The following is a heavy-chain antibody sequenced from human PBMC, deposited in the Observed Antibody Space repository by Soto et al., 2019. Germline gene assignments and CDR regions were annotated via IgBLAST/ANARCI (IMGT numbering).Heavy chain of an antibody. CDR3: TRGCSWTGRHAKY. CDR2: LRAAVVAT. CDR1: GFTFSTYG. Sequence: EVQLLESGGALVQPGGTLRLSCAASGFTFSTYGMSWVRQAPGKGLEWVASLRAAVVATYHAASVRGRFTVSRDNSKDTLFLQMNSLRAEDTAVYYCTRGCSWTGRHAKYWCQGALVTVYS. D-gene: IGHD1-1*01. V-gene: IGHV3-23*01. J-gene: IGHJ4*02.